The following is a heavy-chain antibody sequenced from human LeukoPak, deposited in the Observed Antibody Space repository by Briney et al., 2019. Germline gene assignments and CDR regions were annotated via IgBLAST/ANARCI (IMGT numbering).Heavy chain of an antibody. J-gene: IGHJ4*02. V-gene: IGHV3-30*02. CDR2: ISYDGSDK. Sequence: HPGGSLRLSCAASGFTYNNYGMYWVRQAPGKGLEWVTFISYDGSDKSYADSVKGRFIISRDNSKKTLYLQMNSLTADDTAVYYCAKDVSTGWSFDSWGQGTLVTVSS. D-gene: IGHD6-19*01. CDR1: GFTYNNYG. CDR3: AKDVSTGWSFDS.